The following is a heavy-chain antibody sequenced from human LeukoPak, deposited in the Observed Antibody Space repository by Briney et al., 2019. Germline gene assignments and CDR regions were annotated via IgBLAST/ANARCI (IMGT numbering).Heavy chain of an antibody. CDR3: ARGLLQWLVYYYYYMDV. CDR1: GYTFTSYD. Sequence: ASVKVSCKASGYTFTSYDINWVRQATGQGLEWMGWINPNSGNTGYAQKFQGRVTMTRNTSISTAYMELSSLRSEDTAVYYCARGLLQWLVYYYYYMDVWGKGTTVTVSS. V-gene: IGHV1-8*01. D-gene: IGHD6-19*01. J-gene: IGHJ6*03. CDR2: INPNSGNT.